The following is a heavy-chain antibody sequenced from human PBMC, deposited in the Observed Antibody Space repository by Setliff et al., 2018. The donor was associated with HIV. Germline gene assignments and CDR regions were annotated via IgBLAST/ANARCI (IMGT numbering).Heavy chain of an antibody. Sequence: PGASLKISCKGSGYSFTSYWIAWVRQMPGKGLEWMGIIYPGDSDTRYSLSFQGQVTISADKSISTAYLQWSSLKASDTAMYYCARQGDYDILTGYYRGPHDAFDIWGQGTMVTVSS. V-gene: IGHV5-51*01. CDR1: GYSFTSYW. J-gene: IGHJ3*02. CDR3: ARQGDYDILTGYYRGPHDAFDI. CDR2: IYPGDSDT. D-gene: IGHD3-9*01.